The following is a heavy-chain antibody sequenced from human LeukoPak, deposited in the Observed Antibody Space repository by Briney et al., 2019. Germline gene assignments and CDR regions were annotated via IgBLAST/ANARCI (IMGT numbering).Heavy chain of an antibody. J-gene: IGHJ4*02. CDR2: IYHSGST. CDR3: AGAGATGALDY. V-gene: IGHV4-38-2*02. D-gene: IGHD1-26*01. Sequence: SETLSLTCTVSGGSISSGYYWGWIRQPPGKGLEWIGSIYHSGSTYYNPSLKSRVTISVDTSKNQFSLKLSSVTAADTAVYYCAGAGATGALDYWGQGTLVTVSS. CDR1: GGSISSGYY.